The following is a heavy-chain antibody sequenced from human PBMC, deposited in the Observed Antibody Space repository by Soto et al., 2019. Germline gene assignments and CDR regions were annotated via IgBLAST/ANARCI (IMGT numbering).Heavy chain of an antibody. CDR1: GGSISSGDYY. V-gene: IGHV4-31*03. J-gene: IGHJ1*01. D-gene: IGHD3-22*01. CDR2: IYYSGST. CDR3: ARTDDSSGYYPEYFQH. Sequence: SETLSLTCTVSGGSISSGDYYWSWIRQHPGKGLEWIGYIYYSGSTYYNPSLKSRVTISVDTSKNQFSLKLSSVTAADTAVYYCARTDDSSGYYPEYFQHWGQGTLVTVSS.